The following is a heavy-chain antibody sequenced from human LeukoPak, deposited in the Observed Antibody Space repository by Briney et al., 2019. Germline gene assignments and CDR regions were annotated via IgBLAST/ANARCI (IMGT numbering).Heavy chain of an antibody. J-gene: IGHJ4*02. CDR3: AKVLYVRYFDWPFDY. Sequence: GGSLRLSCAASGFTFSSYEMNWVRQAPGKGLEWVSYISSSGSTIYYADSVKGRFTISRDNAKNSLYLQMNSLRAEDTAVYYCAKVLYVRYFDWPFDYWGQGTLVTVSS. CDR2: ISSSGSTI. D-gene: IGHD3-9*01. V-gene: IGHV3-48*03. CDR1: GFTFSSYE.